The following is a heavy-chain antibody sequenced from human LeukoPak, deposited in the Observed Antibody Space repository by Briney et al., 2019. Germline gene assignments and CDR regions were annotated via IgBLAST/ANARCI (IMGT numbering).Heavy chain of an antibody. CDR3: ARESRDGYNLFPKTHHYFDY. Sequence: GASVKVSCKASGYTFTSYYMHWVRQAPGQGLEWMGIINPSGGSTSYAQKFQGRVTMTRDTSTSTVYMELSSLRSEDTAVYYCARESRDGYNLFPKTHHYFDYWGQGTLVTVSS. V-gene: IGHV1-46*01. D-gene: IGHD5-24*01. J-gene: IGHJ4*02. CDR1: GYTFTSYY. CDR2: INPSGGST.